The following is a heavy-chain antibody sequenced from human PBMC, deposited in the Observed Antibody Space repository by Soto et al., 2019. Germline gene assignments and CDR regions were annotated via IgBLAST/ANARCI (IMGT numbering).Heavy chain of an antibody. CDR3: AKVHVVGPPVGWFDP. V-gene: IGHV3-30*18. CDR1: GFTFSSYG. J-gene: IGHJ5*02. D-gene: IGHD2-15*01. CDR2: ISYDGSNK. Sequence: PGGSLRLSCAASGFTFSSYGMHWVRQAPGKGLEWVAVISYDGSNKYYADSVKGRFTISRDNSKNTLYLQMNSLRAEDTAVYYCAKVHVVGPPVGWFDPWGQGTLVTVS.